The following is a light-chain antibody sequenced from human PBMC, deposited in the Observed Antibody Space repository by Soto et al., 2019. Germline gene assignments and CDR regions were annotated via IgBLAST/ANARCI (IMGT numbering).Light chain of an antibody. Sequence: DIVLTQSPGTLSLSPGESVTLSGRASQSVSSSHLAWYQQKPGQAPRLFIYGASRRATGIPDRFSGSGSGTDFTLTISRLQPEDFAVYSCQHYGNSLTFGGGTKVEIK. CDR3: QHYGNSLT. CDR1: QSVSSSH. J-gene: IGKJ4*01. CDR2: GAS. V-gene: IGKV3-20*01.